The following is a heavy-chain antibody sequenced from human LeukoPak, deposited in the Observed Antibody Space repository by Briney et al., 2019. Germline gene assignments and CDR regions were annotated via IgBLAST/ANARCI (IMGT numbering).Heavy chain of an antibody. J-gene: IGHJ4*02. CDR3: ARSPDGFDY. CDR1: GFTFSSYW. Sequence: GGSLRLSCAASGFTFSSYWMSWVRQAPGKGLEWVANIRQDGSEIFYVDSVKGRFTISRDNAKNSLYLQMNSLRAEDTAVYCCARSPDGFDYWGQGTLVTVSS. CDR2: IRQDGSEI. D-gene: IGHD1-14*01. V-gene: IGHV3-7*03.